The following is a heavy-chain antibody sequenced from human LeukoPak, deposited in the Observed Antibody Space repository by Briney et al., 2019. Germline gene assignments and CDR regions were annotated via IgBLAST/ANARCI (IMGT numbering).Heavy chain of an antibody. V-gene: IGHV3-7*01. CDR2: IKQDGSEK. J-gene: IGHJ5*02. CDR1: GFTFSSYW. D-gene: IGHD3-3*01. CDR3: ARAYYDFWSGLNWFDP. Sequence: GGSLRLSCAASGFTFSSYWLSWVRQAPGKGLEWVANIKQDGSEKYYVDSVKGRFTISRDNAKNSLYLQMNSLRAEDTDVYYCARAYYDFWSGLNWFDPWGQGTLVTVSS.